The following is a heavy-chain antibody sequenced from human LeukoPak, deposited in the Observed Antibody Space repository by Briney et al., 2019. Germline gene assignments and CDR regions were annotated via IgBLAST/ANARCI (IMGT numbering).Heavy chain of an antibody. CDR1: GFTFSSYW. Sequence: GGSLRLSCAASGFTFSSYWMSWDRQAPGKGLEWVANIKQDGSEKYYVDSVRGRFTISRDNAKNSLYLQMNSLRAEDTAVYYCARDPLGVAARDYWGQGTLVTVSS. V-gene: IGHV3-7*01. D-gene: IGHD2-15*01. CDR2: IKQDGSEK. CDR3: ARDPLGVAARDY. J-gene: IGHJ4*02.